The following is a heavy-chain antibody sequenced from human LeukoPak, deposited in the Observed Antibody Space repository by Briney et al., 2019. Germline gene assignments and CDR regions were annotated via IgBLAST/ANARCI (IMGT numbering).Heavy chain of an antibody. CDR2: INHSGST. J-gene: IGHJ4*02. CDR3: ARAPLNWNYVRYFDY. V-gene: IGHV4-34*01. Sequence: SETLSLTCAVYGGSFSDYYWSWIRQPPGKGMEWIGEINHSGSTNYNPSLKSRVTISVDTSKNQFSLKLSSVTAADTAVYYCARAPLNWNYVRYFDYWGQGTLVTVSS. CDR1: GGSFSDYY. D-gene: IGHD1-7*01.